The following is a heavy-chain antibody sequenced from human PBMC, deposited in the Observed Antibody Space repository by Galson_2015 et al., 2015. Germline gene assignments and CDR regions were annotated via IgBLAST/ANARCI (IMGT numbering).Heavy chain of an antibody. CDR2: INHSGST. CDR3: ARYAHAPVDTAMVTRAREDY. CDR1: GGSFSGYY. Sequence: SETLSLTCAVYGGSFSGYYWSWIRQPPGKGLEWIGEINHSGSTNYNPSLKSRVTISVDKSKNQFSLKLSSVTAADTAVYHCARYAHAPVDTAMVTRAREDYWGQGTLVTVSS. V-gene: IGHV4-34*01. D-gene: IGHD5-18*01. J-gene: IGHJ4*02.